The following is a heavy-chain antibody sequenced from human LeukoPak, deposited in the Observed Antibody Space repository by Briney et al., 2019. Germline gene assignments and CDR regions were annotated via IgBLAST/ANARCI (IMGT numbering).Heavy chain of an antibody. V-gene: IGHV4-59*01. Sequence: SETLSLTCTVSSGSITNYYWIWLRQPPGKDLEWIGYIYYSGSTTYNPSRKSRVSMSVDTSKIQFYLELTSVTAADTAVYYCARTYGSSGLGYFDLWGRGNLVTVSS. CDR1: SGSITNYY. D-gene: IGHD6-13*01. J-gene: IGHJ2*01. CDR2: IYYSGST. CDR3: ARTYGSSGLGYFDL.